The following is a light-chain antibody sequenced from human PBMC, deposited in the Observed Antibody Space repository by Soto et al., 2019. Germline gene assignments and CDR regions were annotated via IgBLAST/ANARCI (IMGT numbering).Light chain of an antibody. CDR1: QSIRSL. J-gene: IGKJ5*01. CDR3: QQYQTYST. CDR2: DAS. V-gene: IGKV1-5*01. Sequence: IQMTQSPSSLSASVGDRVTLRCRVSQSIRSLLAWYQQKPGKAPKVLIYDASSLGSGVPSRFSGSGSGTEFTLTISSLQPGDFATYFCQQYQTYSTFGQGTRLEI.